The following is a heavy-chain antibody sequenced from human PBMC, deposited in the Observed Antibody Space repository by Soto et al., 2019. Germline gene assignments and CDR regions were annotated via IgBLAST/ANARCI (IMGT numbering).Heavy chain of an antibody. D-gene: IGHD6-19*01. CDR3: VAGQYFFDY. CDR1: GFSFIRYG. J-gene: IGHJ4*02. V-gene: IGHV3-30*03. CDR2: ISYDGSNK. Sequence: GGSLRLSCAASGFSFIRYGMQWVRQAPGKGLEWVAVISYDGSNKYYADSVKDRFTISRDNSKKTLYLQMNSLRADDTAVYYCVAGQYFFDYCGQGTLVTVS.